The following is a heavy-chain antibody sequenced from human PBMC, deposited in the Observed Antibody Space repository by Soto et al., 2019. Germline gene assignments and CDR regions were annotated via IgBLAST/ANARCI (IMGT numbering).Heavy chain of an antibody. D-gene: IGHD2-2*01. J-gene: IGHJ3*02. V-gene: IGHV5-51*01. CDR3: ARNEGHCSPNSCLGAFDI. CDR1: GYSFTSYW. CDR2: IYPGDSDT. Sequence: PGESLKISCKGSGYSFTSYWIGWVRQMPGKGLEWMGIIYPGDSDTRYSPSFQGQVTISADKSISTAYLQWSSLKASDTAMYYCARNEGHCSPNSCLGAFDIWGQGTMLTVS.